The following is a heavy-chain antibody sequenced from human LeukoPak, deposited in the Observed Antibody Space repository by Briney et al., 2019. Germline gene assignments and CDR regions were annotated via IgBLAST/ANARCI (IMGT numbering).Heavy chain of an antibody. CDR3: ARARLGATSYYFYYMDV. CDR2: ISDSSSTI. D-gene: IGHD1-26*01. Sequence: GGSLRLSCAASGFSFSTYSLNWVRQAPGKGLEWVSYISDSSSTIYYADSVKGRFTISRDNAKNSLYLQMNSLRAEDTAVYYCARARLGATSYYFYYMDVWGKGATVTVSS. CDR1: GFSFSTYS. J-gene: IGHJ6*03. V-gene: IGHV3-48*01.